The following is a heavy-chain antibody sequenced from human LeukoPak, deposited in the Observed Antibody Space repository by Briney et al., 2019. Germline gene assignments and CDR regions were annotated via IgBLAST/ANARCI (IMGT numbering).Heavy chain of an antibody. D-gene: IGHD2-15*01. Sequence: SVKVSCKAFGGSFISEAISWVRQAPGQGLEWMGGIIPIFGTTNYAQKFQGRVTITTDESTSTAYMEVSSLRSEDTAVYYCGRKAGDCGGGSCYSIDYWGQGTLVTVSS. CDR2: IIPIFGTT. J-gene: IGHJ4*02. CDR3: GRKAGDCGGGSCYSIDY. V-gene: IGHV1-69*05. CDR1: GGSFISEA.